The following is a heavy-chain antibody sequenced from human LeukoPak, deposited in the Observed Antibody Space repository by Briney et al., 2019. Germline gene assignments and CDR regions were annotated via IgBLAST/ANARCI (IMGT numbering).Heavy chain of an antibody. V-gene: IGHV1-69*01. CDR1: GGTFSSYA. Sequence: SVKVSCKASGGTFSSYAISWVRQAPGQGLEWMGGIIPIFGTANYAQKFQGRVTITADESTSTAYMELSSLRSEDTAVYYCARDRIAYYDFWSGYPAFDYWGQGTLVTVSS. D-gene: IGHD3-3*01. J-gene: IGHJ4*02. CDR2: IIPIFGTA. CDR3: ARDRIAYYDFWSGYPAFDY.